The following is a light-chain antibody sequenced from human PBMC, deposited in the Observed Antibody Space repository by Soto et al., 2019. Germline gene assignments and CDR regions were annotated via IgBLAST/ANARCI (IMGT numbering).Light chain of an antibody. CDR1: QDISNY. CDR2: DAS. V-gene: IGKV1-33*01. CDR3: QQYDNLPLT. Sequence: DAQMNQYTCSLSATVGDKVTIASEASQDISNYLNWYQQKPGKAPKLLIYDASNLETGVPSRFSGSGSGTDFTFTISSLQPEDIATYYCQQYDNLPLTFGGGTKVDIK. J-gene: IGKJ4*01.